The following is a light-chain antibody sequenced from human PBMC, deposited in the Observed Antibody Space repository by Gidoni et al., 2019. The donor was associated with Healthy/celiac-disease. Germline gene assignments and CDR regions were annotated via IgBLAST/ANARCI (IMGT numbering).Light chain of an antibody. Sequence: HSALTQPASVPGSPAQSSTISCTGTSSDVGSYNLVSWYQQHPGKAPKLMIYEVSKRPSGVSNRFSGSKSGNTASLTISGLQAEDEADYYCCSYAGSSTDWVFGGGTKLTVL. J-gene: IGLJ3*02. CDR2: EVS. CDR1: SSDVGSYNL. V-gene: IGLV2-23*02. CDR3: CSYAGSSTDWV.